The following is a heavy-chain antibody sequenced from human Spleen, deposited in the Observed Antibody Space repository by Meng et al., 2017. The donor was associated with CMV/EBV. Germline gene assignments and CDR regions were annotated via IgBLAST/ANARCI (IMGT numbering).Heavy chain of an antibody. CDR1: TFSSCG. CDR3: ASGDFWSGYYNPQENVGDY. CDR2: ISHDGNNE. J-gene: IGHJ4*02. D-gene: IGHD3-3*01. V-gene: IGHV3-30*04. Sequence: TFSSCGMHWVRQAPGKGLEWVAVISHDGNNEYYADSLRGRFTISRDNSKNTLYLQMNSLRAEDTSVYYCASGDFWSGYYNPQENVGDYWGQGTLVTVSS.